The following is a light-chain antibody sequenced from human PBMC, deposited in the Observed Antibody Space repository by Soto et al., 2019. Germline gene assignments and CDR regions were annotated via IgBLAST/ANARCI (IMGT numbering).Light chain of an antibody. V-gene: IGKV3-11*01. Sequence: EVVVTQSPATLSLSPGETATLSCRTSQNVFSYLVWYQQKPGQAPRLLIHDVSNRAAGVPARFSGSGSGTDFTLTISNLEPEDFAVYYCQQRYSWPPITFGQGTRLEIK. CDR3: QQRYSWPPIT. J-gene: IGKJ5*01. CDR1: QNVFSY. CDR2: DVS.